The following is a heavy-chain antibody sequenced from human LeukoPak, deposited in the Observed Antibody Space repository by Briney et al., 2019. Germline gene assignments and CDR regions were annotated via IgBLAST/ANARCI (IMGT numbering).Heavy chain of an antibody. CDR2: IRYDGSNK. CDR1: GFTFSSYG. CDR3: AKVKPRYFDWFDENYFDY. Sequence: GESLKISCAASGFTFSSYGMHWVRQAPGKGLEWVAFIRYDGSNKYYADSVKGRFTISRDNSKNTLYMQMNSLRAEDTAVYYCAKVKPRYFDWFDENYFDYWGQGTLVTVSS. D-gene: IGHD3-9*01. V-gene: IGHV3-30*02. J-gene: IGHJ4*02.